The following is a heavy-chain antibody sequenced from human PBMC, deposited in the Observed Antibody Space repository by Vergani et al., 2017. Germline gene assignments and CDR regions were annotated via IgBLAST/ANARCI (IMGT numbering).Heavy chain of an antibody. Sequence: QVQLVQSGAEVKKPGASVKVSCKASGYTFTSYYMHWVRQAPGQGLEWMGIINPSGGSTSYAQKFQGRVTMTRDTSTCTVYMELSSLRSEDTAVYYCARVLMIAAANDPLDYWGQGTLVTVSS. CDR3: ARVLMIAAANDPLDY. V-gene: IGHV1-46*01. CDR2: INPSGGST. J-gene: IGHJ4*02. CDR1: GYTFTSYY. D-gene: IGHD6-13*01.